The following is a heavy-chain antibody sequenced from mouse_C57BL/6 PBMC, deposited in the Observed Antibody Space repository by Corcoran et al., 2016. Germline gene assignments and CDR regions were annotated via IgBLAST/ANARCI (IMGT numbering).Heavy chain of an antibody. V-gene: IGHV1-26*01. CDR2: INPNNGGT. Sequence: EVQLQQSGPELVKPGASVKTSCKASGYTFTDYYMNWVKQSHGNGLEWIGDINPNNGGTSYNQKFKGKATLTVDKSSSTAYMELRSLTAEDSSVYDCERFVAYWGQGTLVTVSA. CDR3: ERFVAY. J-gene: IGHJ3*01. CDR1: GYTFTDYY.